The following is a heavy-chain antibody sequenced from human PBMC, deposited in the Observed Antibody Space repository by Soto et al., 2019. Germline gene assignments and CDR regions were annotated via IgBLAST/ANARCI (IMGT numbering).Heavy chain of an antibody. D-gene: IGHD2-2*01. V-gene: IGHV4-39*01. J-gene: IGHJ5*02. CDR1: GCSIGSSGYC. Sequence: SEPLSLPSTFAGCSIGSSGYCRGRIRKPPGKGLEWIGSIYYSGSTYYNPSLKSRVTISVDTSKNQFSLKLSSVTAADTAVYYFARHVTEQLLLNWFDPWGQGTLVTVSS. CDR2: IYYSGST. CDR3: ARHVTEQLLLNWFDP.